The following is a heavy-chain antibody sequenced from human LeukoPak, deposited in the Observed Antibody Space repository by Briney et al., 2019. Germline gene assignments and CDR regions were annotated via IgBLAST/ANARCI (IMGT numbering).Heavy chain of an antibody. CDR3: ARHSPDILTGFDY. Sequence: SQTLYLTCTVSGGSISSGGYYWSWIRQHAGKGLEWIGYIYYSGSTYYNPSLKSRVTISVDTSKNQFSLKLSSVTAADTAVYYCARHSPDILTGFDYWGQGTLVTVSS. D-gene: IGHD3-9*01. J-gene: IGHJ4*02. V-gene: IGHV4-31*03. CDR1: GGSISSGGYY. CDR2: IYYSGST.